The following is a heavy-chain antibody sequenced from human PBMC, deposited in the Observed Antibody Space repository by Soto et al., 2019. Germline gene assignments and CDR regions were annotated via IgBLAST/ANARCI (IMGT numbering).Heavy chain of an antibody. D-gene: IGHD4-17*01. V-gene: IGHV1-24*01. CDR1: GYTLTELS. J-gene: IGHJ6*02. CDR3: APHRLAYGDYLYYYYGMDV. CDR2: FDPEDGET. Sequence: QVQLVQSGAEVKKPGASVKVSCKVSGYTLTELSMHWVRQAPGKGLEWMGGFDPEDGETIYAQKFQGRVTMTEDTSTDTAYMELSSVRSEDTDVYYCAPHRLAYGDYLYYYYGMDVWGQGTTVTVSS.